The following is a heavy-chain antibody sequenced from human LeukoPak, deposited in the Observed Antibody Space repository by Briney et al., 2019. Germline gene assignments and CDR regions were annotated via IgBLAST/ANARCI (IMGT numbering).Heavy chain of an antibody. D-gene: IGHD4-17*01. Sequence: ASVKVSCKASGFTFTSSAVQWVRQARGQRLEWIGWIVVGSGYTNYAQKFQERVTITRDMSTSTAYMELSSLRSEDTAVYYCAADSHDYGDYVFANYWGQGTLVTVSS. CDR3: AADSHDYGDYVFANY. J-gene: IGHJ4*02. V-gene: IGHV1-58*01. CDR2: IVVGSGYT. CDR1: GFTFTSSA.